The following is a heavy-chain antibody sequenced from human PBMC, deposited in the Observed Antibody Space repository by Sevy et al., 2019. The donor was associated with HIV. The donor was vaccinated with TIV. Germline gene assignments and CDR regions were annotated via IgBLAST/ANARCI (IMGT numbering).Heavy chain of an antibody. Sequence: GGSRRLSCAASGFIVTSNYMSWVRQAPGKGLEWVSVIHGGGTTQYADSVKGRFTISRDNSKNTLYLQMNTLRAEDTAVYYCARTPIGNYVDYFDYWGQGTLVTVSS. V-gene: IGHV3-53*01. D-gene: IGHD1-7*01. CDR2: IHGGGTT. J-gene: IGHJ4*02. CDR1: GFIVTSNY. CDR3: ARTPIGNYVDYFDY.